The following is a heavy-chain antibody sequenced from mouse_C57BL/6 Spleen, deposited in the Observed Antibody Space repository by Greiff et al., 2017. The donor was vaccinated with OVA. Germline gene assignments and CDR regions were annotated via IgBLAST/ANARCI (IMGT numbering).Heavy chain of an antibody. CDR3: ARDDYDVEFAY. V-gene: IGHV1-82*01. CDR1: GYAFTSSC. CDR2: IYPDDGAT. Sequence: QVQLKESGPELVKPGASVKISCKASGYAFTSSCMNWVKQSPGKGLEWIGRIYPDDGATSYNGKFKGKATLTADKSSSTAYMQLSSLTSEDSAVYFCARDDYDVEFAYWGQGTLVTVSA. D-gene: IGHD2-4*01. J-gene: IGHJ3*01.